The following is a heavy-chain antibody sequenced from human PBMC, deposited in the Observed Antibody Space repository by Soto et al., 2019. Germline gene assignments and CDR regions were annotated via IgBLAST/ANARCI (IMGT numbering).Heavy chain of an antibody. V-gene: IGHV3-15*07. CDR3: TTDSGSLGDDS. D-gene: IGHD1-26*01. CDR2: IKSKTDGGTT. J-gene: IGHJ4*02. CDR1: SVSNAW. Sequence: SVSNAWMNWVRQAPGKGLEWVGRIKSKTDGGTTDYAAPVKGRFTISRDDSKNTLYLQMNSLKTEDTAVYYCTTDSGSLGDDSGAQGTLVPVPS.